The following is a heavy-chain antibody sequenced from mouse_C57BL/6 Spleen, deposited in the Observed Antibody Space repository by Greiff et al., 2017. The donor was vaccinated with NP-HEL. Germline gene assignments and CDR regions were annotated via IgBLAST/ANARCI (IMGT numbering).Heavy chain of an antibody. CDR2: IDPSDSYT. Sequence: QVQLQQPGAELVMPGASVKLSCKASGYTFTSYWMHWVKQRPGQGLEWIGEIDPSDSYTNYNQKFKGKSTLTVDKSSSTAYMQLSGLTSEDSAVYYCAKGRGSSWFAYWGQGTLVTVSA. J-gene: IGHJ3*01. CDR3: AKGRGSSWFAY. CDR1: GYTFTSYW. V-gene: IGHV1-69*01.